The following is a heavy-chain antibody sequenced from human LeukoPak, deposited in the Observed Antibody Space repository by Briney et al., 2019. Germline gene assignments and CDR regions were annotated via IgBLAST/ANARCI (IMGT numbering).Heavy chain of an antibody. D-gene: IGHD3-22*01. CDR2: IITIFGTA. J-gene: IGHJ4*02. CDR1: GGTFSSYA. CDR3: AANDLYYYDSSGYFFGY. Sequence: SVKVSCKASGGTFSSYAISWVRQAPGQGLEWMGGIITIFGTANYAQKFQGRVTITADESTSTAYMELSSLRSEDTAVYYCAANDLYYYDSSGYFFGYWGQGTLVTVSS. V-gene: IGHV1-69*13.